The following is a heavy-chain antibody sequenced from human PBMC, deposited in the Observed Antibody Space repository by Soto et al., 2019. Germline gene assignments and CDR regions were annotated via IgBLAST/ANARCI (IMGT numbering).Heavy chain of an antibody. CDR3: ARGPGSSDWRFSYYYMDV. Sequence: QVQLVQSGAEVKKPGASVKVSCTFTSYDINWVRQATGQGLEWMAWMNPNSGNTRYAQKFQGRVTMTRNTSNFTAYMALSSLRSEDTAVYYCARGPGSSDWRFSYYYMDVWGQGTTVTVSS. J-gene: IGHJ6*02. CDR1: FTSYD. D-gene: IGHD6-19*01. V-gene: IGHV1-8*01. CDR2: MNPNSGNT.